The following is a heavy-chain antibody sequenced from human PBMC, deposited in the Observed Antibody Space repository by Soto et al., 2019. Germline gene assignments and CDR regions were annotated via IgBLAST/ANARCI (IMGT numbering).Heavy chain of an antibody. CDR1: GYTFTGYY. J-gene: IGHJ6*02. D-gene: IGHD6-19*01. CDR2: INPNSGGT. Sequence: VKVSCKASGYTFTGYYMHWVRQAPGQGLEWMGWINPNSGGTNYAQKFQGWVTMTRDTSISTAYMELSRLRSDDTAVYYCARDQRIAVAGTVYYYGMDVWGQGTTVTVSS. CDR3: ARDQRIAVAGTVYYYGMDV. V-gene: IGHV1-2*04.